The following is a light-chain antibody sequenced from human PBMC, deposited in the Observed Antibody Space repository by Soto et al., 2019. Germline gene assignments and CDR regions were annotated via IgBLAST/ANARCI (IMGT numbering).Light chain of an antibody. CDR2: DSS. J-gene: IGKJ5*01. V-gene: IGKV1-5*01. Sequence: PSTQSPTTLSASVGARVTITCRASQSISRWLAWYQKKPGRAPKLLICDSSSLESGVPSRFRGSGSGTEFRLTISTMQPDDFETYYCQQYESFSVTFGQGTRLEIK. CDR1: QSISRW. CDR3: QQYESFSVT.